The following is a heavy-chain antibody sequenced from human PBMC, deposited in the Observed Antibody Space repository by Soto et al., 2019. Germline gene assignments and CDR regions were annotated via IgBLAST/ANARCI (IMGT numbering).Heavy chain of an antibody. Sequence: GGSLRLSCAVSGFTFRSYAMSWVRQAPGKGPEWVSAISSGGGSTYYADSVEGRFTMSRDNSKNTLYLQMNSLRAEDTAVYYCAKGPLQTESRYYFYGMDVWGQGTTVTVSS. D-gene: IGHD4-4*01. CDR3: AKGPLQTESRYYFYGMDV. J-gene: IGHJ6*02. CDR2: ISSGGGST. V-gene: IGHV3-23*01. CDR1: GFTFRSYA.